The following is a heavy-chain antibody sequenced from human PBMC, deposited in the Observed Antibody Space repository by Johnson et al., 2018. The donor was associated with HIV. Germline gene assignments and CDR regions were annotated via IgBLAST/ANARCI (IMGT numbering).Heavy chain of an antibody. D-gene: IGHD1-26*01. Sequence: VLLVESGGGLIQPGGSLRLSCAASGFTVSINYMSWVRQAPGKGLEWVSVIYSGGSTYYADSVKGRFTISRDNSKNTLYLQMNSLRAEDTAVYYCARDWASGSYFWGRGAFDIWGQGTMVTVSS. CDR3: ARDWASGSYFWGRGAFDI. CDR2: IYSGGST. V-gene: IGHV3-53*01. CDR1: GFTVSINY. J-gene: IGHJ3*02.